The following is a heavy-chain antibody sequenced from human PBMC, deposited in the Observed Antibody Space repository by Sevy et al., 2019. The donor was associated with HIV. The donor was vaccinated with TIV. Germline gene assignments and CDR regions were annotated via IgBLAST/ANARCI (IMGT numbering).Heavy chain of an antibody. V-gene: IGHV3-7*01. CDR2: MNQDGTER. CDR1: GFSFSTYW. Sequence: GGSLRLSCAASGFSFSTYWMTWVRQAPGKGLEWVATMNQDGTERDYVDSVKGRFTISRDNTKTSLFLQMNSLSAEDTGVYYCVRGGLGVFSYGLDFWGQGTMVTVSS. J-gene: IGHJ4*02. D-gene: IGHD5-18*01. CDR3: VRGGLGVFSYGLDF.